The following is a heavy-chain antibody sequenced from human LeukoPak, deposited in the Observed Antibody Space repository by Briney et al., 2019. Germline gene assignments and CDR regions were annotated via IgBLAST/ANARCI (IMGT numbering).Heavy chain of an antibody. V-gene: IGHV4-61*02. CDR2: IYTSGST. J-gene: IGHJ6*03. Sequence: KSSETLSLTCTVSGGSISSGSYYWSWIRQPAGKGLEWIGRIYTSGSTNYNPSLKSRVTISVDTSKNQFSLKLSSVTAADTAVYYCASGVRKPYYYYMDVWGKGTTVTVSS. CDR3: ASGVRKPYYYYMDV. D-gene: IGHD3-10*01. CDR1: GGSISSGSYY.